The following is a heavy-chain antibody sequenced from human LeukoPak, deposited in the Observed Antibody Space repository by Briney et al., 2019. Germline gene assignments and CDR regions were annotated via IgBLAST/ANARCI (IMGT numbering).Heavy chain of an antibody. CDR3: ARIWGMASQFDY. Sequence: SGPVLVKPTETLTLTSTVSGFSLSNARMGVSWIRQPRGKALEWLAHIFSNDEKSYSTSLKSRLTISKDTSKSQVVLTMTNMDPVDTATYYCARIWGMASQFDYWGQGTLVTVSS. V-gene: IGHV2-26*01. D-gene: IGHD3-16*01. CDR1: GFSLSNARMG. CDR2: IFSNDEK. J-gene: IGHJ4*02.